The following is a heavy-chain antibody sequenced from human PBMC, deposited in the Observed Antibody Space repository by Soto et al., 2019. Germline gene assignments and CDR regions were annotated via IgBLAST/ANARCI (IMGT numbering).Heavy chain of an antibody. D-gene: IGHD1-1*01. CDR1: GYTFTSYG. Sequence: QVHLVQSGAEVKKPGASVKVSCKGSGYTFTSYGITWVRQAPGQGLEWMGWISAHNGNTNYAQKLQGRVTVPIDTSRRAAYMELRSLRSDDTGVYYCARGRYGDYWGQGALVTVSS. CDR2: ISAHNGNT. J-gene: IGHJ4*02. V-gene: IGHV1-18*01. CDR3: ARGRYGDY.